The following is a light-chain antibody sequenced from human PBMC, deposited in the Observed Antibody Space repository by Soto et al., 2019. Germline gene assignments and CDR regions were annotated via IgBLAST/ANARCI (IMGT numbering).Light chain of an antibody. J-gene: IGKJ5*01. CDR1: QSVAANY. CDR3: QQRSNWSIT. CDR2: GAS. Sequence: EVLFPQLPGPVSFSPXXSASLSSRASQSVAANYLAWYQQKRGQAPRLLIYGASSRATGIPDRFSGSGSGTDFTLTISSLEPEDFAVYYCQQRSNWSITFGHGTLLEIK. V-gene: IGKV3D-20*02.